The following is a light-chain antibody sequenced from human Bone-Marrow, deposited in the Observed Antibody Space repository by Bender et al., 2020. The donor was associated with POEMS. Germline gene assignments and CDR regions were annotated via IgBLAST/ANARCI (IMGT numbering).Light chain of an antibody. CDR3: ATWDANRSGPCVV. CDR2: RNN. Sequence: QSVLTQPPSASGTPGQRVTISCSGSASNIGSHFVYWYQQLPGAAPTLLIYRNNQRPSGVPDRFSGSRSGTSASLAISGLRSDDEADYYCATWDANRSGPCVVFGGGTKLTVL. V-gene: IGLV1-47*01. J-gene: IGLJ2*01. CDR1: ASNIGSHF.